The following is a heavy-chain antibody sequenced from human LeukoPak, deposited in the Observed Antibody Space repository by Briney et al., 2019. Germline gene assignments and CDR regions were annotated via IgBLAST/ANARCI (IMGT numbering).Heavy chain of an antibody. CDR2: IYYSGST. J-gene: IGHJ6*02. Sequence: SETLSLTCTVSGGSISSYYWSWIRQPPGKGLEWIGHIYYSGSTNYNPSLKSRVTISVDTSKNQFSLKLSSVTAADTAVYYCARRWVGMDVWGQGTTVTVSS. CDR1: GGSISSYY. CDR3: ARRWVGMDV. V-gene: IGHV4-59*01. D-gene: IGHD4-23*01.